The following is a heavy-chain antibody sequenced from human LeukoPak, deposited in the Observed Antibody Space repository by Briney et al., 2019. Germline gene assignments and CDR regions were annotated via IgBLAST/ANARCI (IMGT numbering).Heavy chain of an antibody. Sequence: PSETLSLTCNVSGGSISSYYWSWIRQPPGKGLEWIGYIYYSGSTNYNPSLKSRVTISVDTSKNQFSLNLTSVTAADTAVYYCARQEGWGILTGYYKHFDYWGQGALVTVSS. J-gene: IGHJ4*02. D-gene: IGHD3-9*01. CDR3: ARQEGWGILTGYYKHFDY. CDR2: IYYSGST. CDR1: GGSISSYY. V-gene: IGHV4-59*08.